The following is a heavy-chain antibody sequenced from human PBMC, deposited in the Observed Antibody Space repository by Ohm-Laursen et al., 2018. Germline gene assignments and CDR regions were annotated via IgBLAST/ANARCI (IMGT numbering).Heavy chain of an antibody. CDR3: ARIVGNYWYFDL. Sequence: ASVKDSCKVSGNIFTDYYMHWVRQAPGQGLEWMGRINPNSGGANYAQKFQGRVTMTRDTSISTAYMELSRLRSDDTAVYYCARIVGNYWYFDLWGRGTLVSVSS. V-gene: IGHV1-2*06. D-gene: IGHD2-21*01. CDR2: INPNSGGA. J-gene: IGHJ2*01. CDR1: GNIFTDYY.